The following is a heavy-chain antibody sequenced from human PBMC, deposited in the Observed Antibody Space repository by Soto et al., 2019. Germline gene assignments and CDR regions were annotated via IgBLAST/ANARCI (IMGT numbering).Heavy chain of an antibody. J-gene: IGHJ3*02. CDR3: ASSSIVARLPHNAFHI. CDR2: IYSGGST. Sequence: GGSLRLSCAASGCIFSDYAMSWVRQAPGKGLEWVSVIYSGGSTYYADSVKGRFTISRDNSKNTLYLQMNSLRAEDKAVYYCASSSIVARLPHNAFHIWGQGPMVTVSS. V-gene: IGHV3-66*01. CDR1: GCIFSDYA. D-gene: IGHD6-6*01.